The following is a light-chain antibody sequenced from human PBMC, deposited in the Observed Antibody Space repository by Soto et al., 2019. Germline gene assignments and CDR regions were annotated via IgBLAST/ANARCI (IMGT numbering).Light chain of an antibody. V-gene: IGKV1-9*01. CDR1: QAINIY. Sequence: DIQLTQSPSFLSASVGDRVTITCRASQAINIYLAWYQQKPGKAPKLLIYAASTLQTGVPSRFSGSGSVTEFTLTISSLQPEDFATYYCQQLNSYPITFGQGTRLDIK. CDR3: QQLNSYPIT. CDR2: AAS. J-gene: IGKJ5*01.